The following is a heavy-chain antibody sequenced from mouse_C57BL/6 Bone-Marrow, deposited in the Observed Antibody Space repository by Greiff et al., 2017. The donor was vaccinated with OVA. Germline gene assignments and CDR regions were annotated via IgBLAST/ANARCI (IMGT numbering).Heavy chain of an antibody. J-gene: IGHJ4*01. CDR3: ARRDYYSNYDAMDY. CDR1: GYTFTSYD. Sequence: QVQLKESGPELVKPGASVKLSCKASGYTFTSYDINWVKQRPGQGLEWIGWIYPRDGSTKYNEKFKGKATLTVDTSSSTAYMELHSLTSEDSAVYYCARRDYYSNYDAMDYWGQGTSVTVSS. V-gene: IGHV1-85*01. D-gene: IGHD2-5*01. CDR2: IYPRDGST.